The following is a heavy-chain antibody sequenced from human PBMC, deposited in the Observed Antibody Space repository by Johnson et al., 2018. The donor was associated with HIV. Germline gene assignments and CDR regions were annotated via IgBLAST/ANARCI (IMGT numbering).Heavy chain of an antibody. V-gene: IGHV3-66*01. J-gene: IGHJ3*02. CDR3: ARVGYHDAFDI. D-gene: IGHD3-16*02. CDR1: GFTVSSNY. CDR2: IYSGGTT. Sequence: MQLVESGGGLVHPGGSLRLSCAASGFTVSSNYMNWVRQAPGKGLEWVSVIYSGGTTYYADSVKGRFTISRDNSKNTLYLQMNSLRAEDTAVYYCARVGYHDAFDIWGQGTMVTVSS.